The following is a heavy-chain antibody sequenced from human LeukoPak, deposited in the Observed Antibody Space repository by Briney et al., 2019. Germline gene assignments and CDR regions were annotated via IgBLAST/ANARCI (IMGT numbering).Heavy chain of an antibody. D-gene: IGHD3-10*01. J-gene: IGHJ4*02. V-gene: IGHV3-30*04. CDR1: GFTFSSYA. CDR2: ISYDGSNK. Sequence: GGSLRLSCAASGFTFSSYAMHWVRQAPGKGLEWVAVISYDGSNKYYADSVKGRFTISRDNSKNTLYLQMNSLRAEDTAVYYCAKDLDYYGSGSYLSGPDYWGQGTLVTVSS. CDR3: AKDLDYYGSGSYLSGPDY.